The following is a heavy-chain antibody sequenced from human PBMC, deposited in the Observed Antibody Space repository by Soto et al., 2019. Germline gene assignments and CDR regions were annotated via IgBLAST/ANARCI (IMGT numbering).Heavy chain of an antibody. CDR2: ISGSGGST. V-gene: IGHV3-23*01. Sequence: GGSLRLSCAASGFTFSSYAMSWVRQVPGKGLEWVSAISGSGGSTYHADSVKGRFTISRDNSKNTLYLQMNGLRADDTAVYYCAKVMVKNWFDPWCQGTSVTVSS. J-gene: IGHJ5*02. CDR1: GFTFSSYA. D-gene: IGHD5-18*01. CDR3: AKVMVKNWFDP.